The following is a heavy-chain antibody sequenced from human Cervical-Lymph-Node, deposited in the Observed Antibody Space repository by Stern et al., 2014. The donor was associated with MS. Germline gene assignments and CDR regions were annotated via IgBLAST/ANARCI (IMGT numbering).Heavy chain of an antibody. Sequence: EVQLVESGGALVQPGGSLRLSCAASGFTFSSYSMNWVCQAPGKGLEWISYITSSSNNRYYADSVKGRFTISRDNAKNALYLQMDSLRAEDTALYYCARDIVTRGYWGQGTLVTVSS. CDR3: ARDIVTRGY. CDR1: GFTFSSYS. J-gene: IGHJ4*02. CDR2: ITSSSNNR. D-gene: IGHD1-26*01. V-gene: IGHV3-48*04.